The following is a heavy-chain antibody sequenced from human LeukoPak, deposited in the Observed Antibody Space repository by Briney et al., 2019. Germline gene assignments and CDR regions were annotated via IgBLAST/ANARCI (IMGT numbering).Heavy chain of an antibody. D-gene: IGHD6-13*01. Sequence: PGGSLRLSCAASGFTFSSYSMNWVRQAPGKGLEWVSYISSSSSTIYYADSVKGRFTISRDNAKNSLYLQMNSLRAEDTALYYCAKDFSSWPRKYYMDVWGKGTTVTISS. CDR1: GFTFSSYS. CDR2: ISSSSSTI. CDR3: AKDFSSWPRKYYMDV. V-gene: IGHV3-48*01. J-gene: IGHJ6*03.